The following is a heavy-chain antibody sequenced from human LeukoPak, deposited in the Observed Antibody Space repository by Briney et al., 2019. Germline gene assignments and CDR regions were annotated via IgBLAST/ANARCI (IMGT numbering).Heavy chain of an antibody. CDR2: IYGGDTT. D-gene: IGHD1-26*01. V-gene: IGHV3-66*02. CDR1: GFTVSSNY. J-gene: IGHJ3*02. CDR3: ARERGSWAFDI. Sequence: GGSLRLSCAASGFTVSSNYMSWVRQAPGKGLEWVSVIYGGDTTYHADSVKGRFTISRDNSKNTLYLQMNSLRAEDTAVYYCARERGSWAFDIWGQGTMVTVSS.